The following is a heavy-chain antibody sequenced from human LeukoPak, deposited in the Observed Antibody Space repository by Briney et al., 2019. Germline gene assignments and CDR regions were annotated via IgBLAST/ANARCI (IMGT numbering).Heavy chain of an antibody. CDR1: GYSFTSYW. J-gene: IGHJ4*02. CDR3: ARPITDGSGSYYMFDY. V-gene: IGHV5-51*01. CDR2: IYPGGSDT. Sequence: GESLKISCKGSGYSFTSYWIGWVRQMPGKGLEWMGIIYPGGSDTRYSPSFQGQVTISADKSISTAYLQWSSLKASDTAMYYCARPITDGSGSYYMFDYWGQGTLVTVSS. D-gene: IGHD3-10*01.